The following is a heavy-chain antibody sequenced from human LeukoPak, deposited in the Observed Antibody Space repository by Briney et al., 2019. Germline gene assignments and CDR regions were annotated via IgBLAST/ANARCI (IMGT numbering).Heavy chain of an antibody. D-gene: IGHD1-26*01. J-gene: IGHJ4*02. V-gene: IGHV1-2*02. Sequence: ASVKVSCKASGYTFTCYYMNWVRQAPGQGLEWMGWINPNSGGTNYAEKFQGRVPMTRDTSISTAYMELSRLRSDDTAVYYCARDWLGGSYFDYWGQGTLVTVSS. CDR3: ARDWLGGSYFDY. CDR2: INPNSGGT. CDR1: GYTFTCYY.